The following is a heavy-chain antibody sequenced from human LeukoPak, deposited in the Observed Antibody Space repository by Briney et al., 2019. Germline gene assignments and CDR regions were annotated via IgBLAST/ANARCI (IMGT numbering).Heavy chain of an antibody. CDR1: GGSISSYY. V-gene: IGHV4-59*01. CDR3: ARQDTAMVFY. D-gene: IGHD5-18*01. J-gene: IGHJ4*02. CDR2: IYYSGST. Sequence: KTSETLSLTCTVSGGSISSYYWSWIRQPPGKGLEWIGYIYYSGSTNYKSSLKSRVTISVDTSKNQFSLKLSSVTAADTAVYYCARQDTAMVFYWGQGTLVTVSS.